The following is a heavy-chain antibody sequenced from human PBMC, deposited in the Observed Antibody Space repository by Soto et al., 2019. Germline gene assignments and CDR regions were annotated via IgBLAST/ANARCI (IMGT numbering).Heavy chain of an antibody. J-gene: IGHJ6*02. CDR3: ARGIVVVPAASPYYYYYYGMDV. Sequence: PGGSLRLSCAASGFTFSSYEMDWVRQAPGKGLEWVSYISSSGSTIYYADSVKGRFTISRDNAKNSLYLQMNSLRAEDTAVYYCARGIVVVPAASPYYYYYYGMDVWGQGTTVTV. D-gene: IGHD2-2*01. V-gene: IGHV3-48*03. CDR2: ISSSGSTI. CDR1: GFTFSSYE.